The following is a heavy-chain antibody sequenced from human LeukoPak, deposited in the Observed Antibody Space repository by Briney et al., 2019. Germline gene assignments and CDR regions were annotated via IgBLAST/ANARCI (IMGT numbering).Heavy chain of an antibody. CDR2: IYWDDDK. CDR3: AHMTTVVTSFDY. Sequence: SGPTLVKPTQTLTLTCTFSGFSLTTSGVGVGWIRQPPGKALEWLALIYWDDDKRDSPSLRSRLTVTKDTSKNQVVLKMTNMDPVDTATYFCAHMTTVVTSFDYWGQGTLVTVSS. V-gene: IGHV2-5*02. CDR1: GFSLTTSGVG. J-gene: IGHJ4*02. D-gene: IGHD4-23*01.